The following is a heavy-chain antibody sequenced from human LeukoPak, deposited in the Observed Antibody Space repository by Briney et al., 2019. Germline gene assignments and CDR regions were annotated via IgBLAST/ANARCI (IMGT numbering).Heavy chain of an antibody. CDR2: ISGSGGST. Sequence: PGGSLRLSCAASGFTFSSYAMSWVRQAPGKGLEWVSAISGSGGSTYYADSVKGRFTISRDNSKNTLYLQMNSLRAEDTAVYYCAKDRRYCSGGSCSLQGTIVDYWGQGTLVTVSS. D-gene: IGHD2-15*01. CDR1: GFTFSSYA. J-gene: IGHJ4*02. V-gene: IGHV3-23*01. CDR3: AKDRRYCSGGSCSLQGTIVDY.